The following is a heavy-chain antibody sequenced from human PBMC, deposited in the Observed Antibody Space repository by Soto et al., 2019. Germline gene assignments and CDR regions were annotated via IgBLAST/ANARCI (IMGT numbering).Heavy chain of an antibody. Sequence: SETLSLTCAVSSGSISSSNWWSWVRQPPGKGLEWIGEIYHSGSTNYNPSLKSRVTISVDKSKNQFSLKLSSVTAADTAVYYCAAANYYGSGSFAFDIWGQGTMVTVSS. CDR1: SGSISSSNW. V-gene: IGHV4-4*02. CDR2: IYHSGST. J-gene: IGHJ3*02. CDR3: AAANYYGSGSFAFDI. D-gene: IGHD3-10*01.